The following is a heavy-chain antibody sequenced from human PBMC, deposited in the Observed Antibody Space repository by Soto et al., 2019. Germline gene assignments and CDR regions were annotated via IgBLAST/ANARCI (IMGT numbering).Heavy chain of an antibody. Sequence: SETLSLTCIVSGGSISSYYWTWIRQHPGKELERIGDICYAGSTNYNPSLKSRVTITLDTSRNPFSLKLSSVTAADTAVFYCAREYANSPEAFGFWGQGALVTVSS. CDR3: AREYANSPEAFGF. V-gene: IGHV4-59*01. CDR2: ICYAGST. D-gene: IGHD2-2*01. CDR1: GGSISSYY. J-gene: IGHJ4*02.